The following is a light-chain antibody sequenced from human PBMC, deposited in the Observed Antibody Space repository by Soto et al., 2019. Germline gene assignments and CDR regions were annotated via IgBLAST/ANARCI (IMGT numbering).Light chain of an antibody. CDR1: QGIRKD. Sequence: IHMSQSPSSLSASVGDRVTMTCRASQGIRKDLAWYQQKPGKAPKLLIYATSSLQSGVPSRFSGSGSGRDFTLTISSLQPEDFATYYCQHYNAYSEAFGQGTKVDI. CDR2: ATS. V-gene: IGKV1-16*01. CDR3: QHYNAYSEA. J-gene: IGKJ1*01.